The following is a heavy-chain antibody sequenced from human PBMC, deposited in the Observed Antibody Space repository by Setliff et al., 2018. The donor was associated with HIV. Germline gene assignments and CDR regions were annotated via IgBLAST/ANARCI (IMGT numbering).Heavy chain of an antibody. CDR1: GGFIGTYY. V-gene: IGHV4-59*13. CDR2: VYYTGST. D-gene: IGHD3-3*01. J-gene: IGHJ6*03. CDR3: ERGRVTLNGVAAGHHYMDV. Sequence: PSETLSLTCTVSGGFIGTYYWSWTRQSPGKGLEWIGSVYYTGSTNCNASLESRVTMSVDTSKNQFSLRLMSLTAADTAIYYCERGRVTLNGVAAGHHYMDVWGKGNTVTVSS.